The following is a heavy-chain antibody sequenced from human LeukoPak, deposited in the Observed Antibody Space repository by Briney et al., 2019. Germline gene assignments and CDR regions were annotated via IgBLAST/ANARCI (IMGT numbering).Heavy chain of an antibody. CDR3: ARRLGSSLRWFDP. Sequence: SETLSLTCAVSGGSISNSNWWTWVRQPPGKGLEWIGEIYHSGSTNYNPSLKSRVTISVDTSKNQFSLKLSSVTAADTAVYYCARRLGSSLRWFDPWGQGTLVTVSS. J-gene: IGHJ5*02. V-gene: IGHV4-4*02. CDR2: IYHSGST. D-gene: IGHD6-13*01. CDR1: GGSISNSNW.